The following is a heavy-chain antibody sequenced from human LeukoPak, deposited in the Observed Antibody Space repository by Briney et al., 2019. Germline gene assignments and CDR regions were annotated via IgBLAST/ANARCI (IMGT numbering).Heavy chain of an antibody. Sequence: GGSLRLSCVTSGFTFSSYTLNWVRQAPGKGLEWVSSISSTSGYIYNADSVEGRFTISRDNAKNFLYLQMNSLRAEDTAVYYCARTYYDILTGYNPYFDYWGQGILVTVSS. CDR3: ARTYYDILTGYNPYFDY. D-gene: IGHD3-9*01. V-gene: IGHV3-21*01. CDR1: GFTFSSYT. CDR2: ISSTSGYI. J-gene: IGHJ4*02.